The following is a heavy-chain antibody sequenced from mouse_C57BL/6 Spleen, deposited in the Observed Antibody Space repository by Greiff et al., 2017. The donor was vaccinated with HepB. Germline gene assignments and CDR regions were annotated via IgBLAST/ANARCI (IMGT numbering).Heavy chain of an antibody. Sequence: QVQLQQSGAELVRPGASVKLSCKASGYTFTDYYINWVKQRPGQGLEWIARIYPGSGNTYYNEKFKGKATLTAEKSSSTAYMQLSSLTSEDSAVYFCAREGGLTGGFDYGGQGTTLTVSS. D-gene: IGHD4-1*01. J-gene: IGHJ2*01. V-gene: IGHV1-76*01. CDR1: GYTFTDYY. CDR2: IYPGSGNT. CDR3: AREGGLTGGFDY.